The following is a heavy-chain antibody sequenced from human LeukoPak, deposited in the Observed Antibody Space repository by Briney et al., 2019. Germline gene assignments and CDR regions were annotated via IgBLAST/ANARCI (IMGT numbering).Heavy chain of an antibody. CDR3: ARVSYDFWSGYSTFDY. CDR1: GGSISSGGYY. CDR2: IYYSGST. D-gene: IGHD3-3*01. Sequence: PSQTLSLTCTVSGGSISSGGYYWSWIRQHPGKGLEWIGYIYYSGSTYYNPSLKSRVTISVDTSKNQFSLKLSSVTAVDTAVYYCARVSYDFWSGYSTFDYWGQGTLVTVSS. J-gene: IGHJ4*02. V-gene: IGHV4-31*03.